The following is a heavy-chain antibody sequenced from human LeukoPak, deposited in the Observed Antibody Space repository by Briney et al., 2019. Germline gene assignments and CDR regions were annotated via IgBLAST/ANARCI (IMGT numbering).Heavy chain of an antibody. V-gene: IGHV3-30*18. CDR1: GFTFSTYG. J-gene: IGHJ6*02. CDR2: ISPDGSKT. Sequence: TGRSLRLSCAASGFTFSTYGMHWVRQAPGKGLERVAVISPDGSKTDSLESVKGRFTVSRDNSNNTLYLQINSVKAEDTAVYFCAKNPISGPQKHYYYGLDVWGQGTSVTVSS. D-gene: IGHD6-19*01. CDR3: AKNPISGPQKHYYYGLDV.